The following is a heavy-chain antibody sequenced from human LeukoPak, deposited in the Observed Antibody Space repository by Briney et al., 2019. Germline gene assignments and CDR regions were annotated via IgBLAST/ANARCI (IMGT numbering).Heavy chain of an antibody. V-gene: IGHV4-38-2*02. CDR2: VYHSGST. D-gene: IGHD1-26*01. J-gene: IGHJ6*03. Sequence: PSETLSLICTVSGYSISSVYYWGWVRQPPGKWLEWIGTVYHSGSTTYNPSLKSRVTISVDTSQNQISLKLSSVTGADTAVYYCARRVGATRYYYYYYMDVWGKGTTVTISS. CDR3: ARRVGATRYYYYYYMDV. CDR1: GYSISSVYY.